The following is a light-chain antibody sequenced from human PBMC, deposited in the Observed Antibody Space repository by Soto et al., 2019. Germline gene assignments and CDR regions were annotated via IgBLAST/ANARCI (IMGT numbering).Light chain of an antibody. V-gene: IGKV3-20*01. J-gene: IGKJ4*01. CDR1: QSVSSSY. CDR2: GAS. Sequence: EIVLTQSPGTLSLSPGERATLSCRASQSVSSSYLAWYKQKPGQAPRLLIYGASRRANGIPYRFSGSGSGTDCNLTISRLEPEDVAVYYCQQYGSSPRTFGGGTKVEIK. CDR3: QQYGSSPRT.